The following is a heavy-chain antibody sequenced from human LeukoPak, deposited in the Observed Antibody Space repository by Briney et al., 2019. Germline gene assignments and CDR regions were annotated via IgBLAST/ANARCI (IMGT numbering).Heavy chain of an antibody. V-gene: IGHV5-51*01. CDR1: GYSFTSYW. CDR3: ARPAIAARGKGYFDY. D-gene: IGHD6-6*01. CDR2: IYPGDSDT. J-gene: IGHJ4*02. Sequence: GESLKISCQGSGYSFTSYWIGWVRQMPGKGLEWMGIIYPGDSDTRYSPSFQGQVTISADKSISTAYLQWSSLKASDTAMYYCARPAIAARGKGYFDYWGQGTLVTVSS.